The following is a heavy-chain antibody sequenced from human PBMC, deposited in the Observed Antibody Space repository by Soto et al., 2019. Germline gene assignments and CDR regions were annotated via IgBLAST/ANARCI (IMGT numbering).Heavy chain of an antibody. D-gene: IGHD3-22*01. Sequence: SETLSLTCTVSGGSISSGDYFWSWIRQSPGKGLEWIGHIYYSGSTNYNPSLKSRVAMSVDTSKHQFSLELTSVTAADTAVYYCARRRFSYDNNGPLGNWFDPWGQGTLVTVSS. CDR1: GGSISSGDYF. CDR3: ARRRFSYDNNGPLGNWFDP. J-gene: IGHJ5*02. CDR2: IYYSGST. V-gene: IGHV4-30-4*01.